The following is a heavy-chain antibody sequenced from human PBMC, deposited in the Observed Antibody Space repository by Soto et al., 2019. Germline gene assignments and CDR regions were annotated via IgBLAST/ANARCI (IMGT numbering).Heavy chain of an antibody. Sequence: TLSLTCPVSGGSISSYYWSWIRQPPGKGLEWIGYIYYSGSTNYNPSLKSRVTISVDTSKNQFSLKLSSVTAADTAVYYCARARSDGYNYLYYFDYWGQGTLVTVSS. CDR2: IYYSGST. CDR3: ARARSDGYNYLYYFDY. CDR1: GGSISSYY. J-gene: IGHJ4*02. V-gene: IGHV4-59*01. D-gene: IGHD5-12*01.